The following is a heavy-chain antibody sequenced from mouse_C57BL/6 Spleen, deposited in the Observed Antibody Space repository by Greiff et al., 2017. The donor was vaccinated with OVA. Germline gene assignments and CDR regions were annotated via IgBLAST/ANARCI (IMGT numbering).Heavy chain of an antibody. CDR2: IRNKANNHAT. J-gene: IGHJ2*01. Sequence: EVQLQESGGGLVQPGGSMKLSCAASGFTFSDAWMDWVRQSPEKGLEWVAEIRNKANNHATYYAESVKGRFTISIDDSKSSVYLQMNSLRAEDTGIYYCTRLGSYYFDCWGQGTTLTVSS. D-gene: IGHD3-1*01. V-gene: IGHV6-6*01. CDR3: TRLGSYYFDC. CDR1: GFTFSDAW.